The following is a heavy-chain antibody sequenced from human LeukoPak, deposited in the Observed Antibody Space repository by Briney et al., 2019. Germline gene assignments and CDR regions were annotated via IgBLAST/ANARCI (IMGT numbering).Heavy chain of an antibody. Sequence: ASVKVSCKASGYTFTSYNMHWVRQAPGQGLEWMGIINPSGGSTSYAQKFQGRVTMTRDTSTSTVYMEPSSLRSEDTAVYYCARTRDDYTHADYWGQGTLVTVSS. CDR1: GYTFTSYN. J-gene: IGHJ4*02. CDR2: INPSGGST. V-gene: IGHV1-46*01. D-gene: IGHD5-24*01. CDR3: ARTRDDYTHADY.